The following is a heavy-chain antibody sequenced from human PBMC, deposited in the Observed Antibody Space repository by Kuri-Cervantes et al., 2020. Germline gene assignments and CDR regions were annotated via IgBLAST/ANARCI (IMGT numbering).Heavy chain of an antibody. CDR1: GGSITSHS. CDR3: ARLLRGVINWFDP. CDR2: IYYSGST. Sequence: SETLSLTCTVSGGSITSHSWNWIRQPPGKGLEWIAYIYYSGSTYYNPSLKSRVTISVDTSKNQFSLKLSSVTAADTAVYYCARLLRGVINWFDPWGQGTLVTVSS. V-gene: IGHV4-59*08. D-gene: IGHD3-10*01. J-gene: IGHJ5*02.